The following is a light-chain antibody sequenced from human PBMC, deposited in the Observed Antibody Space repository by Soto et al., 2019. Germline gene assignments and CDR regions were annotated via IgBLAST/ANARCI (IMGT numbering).Light chain of an antibody. Sequence: EIVLTQSPGTLSVSPGERATLSCRASETISSDKLAWYQQKPGQPPSLLIYGTFSRATGIPARFSGSGSGTDFTLTIIRLEHEDSAIYNCQQYGSWTFGQGTKVEI. J-gene: IGKJ1*01. CDR1: ETISSDK. CDR3: QQYGSWT. V-gene: IGKV3-20*01. CDR2: GTF.